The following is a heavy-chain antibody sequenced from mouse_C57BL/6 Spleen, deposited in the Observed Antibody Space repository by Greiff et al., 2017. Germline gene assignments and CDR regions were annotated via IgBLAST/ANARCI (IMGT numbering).Heavy chain of an antibody. D-gene: IGHD2-12*01. J-gene: IGHJ2*01. V-gene: IGHV1-55*01. CDR2: IYPGSGST. CDR1: GYTFTSYW. Sequence: QVQLQQPGAELVKPGASVKMSCTASGYTFTSYWITWVKQRPGQGLEWIGDIYPGSGSTNYNEKFKSKATLTVDTPSSTAYMQLSSLTSEDSAVYYCARRNYYSNYDYWGQGTTLTVSS. CDR3: ARRNYYSNYDY.